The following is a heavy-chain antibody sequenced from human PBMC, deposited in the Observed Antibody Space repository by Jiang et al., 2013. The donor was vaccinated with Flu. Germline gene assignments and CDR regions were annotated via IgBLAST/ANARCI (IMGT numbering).Heavy chain of an antibody. J-gene: IGHJ4*02. Sequence: TCTVSGGSIDSYYWSWIRQPPGKGLEWIGYMYYSGSANYNPSLKSRVTISRDSSKNQFSLNLTSVNVADTAVYYCARSPPAYYDFWTGYSYYFDSWGQGTLVTVSS. V-gene: IGHV4-59*01. D-gene: IGHD3-3*01. CDR2: MYYSGSA. CDR1: GGSIDSYY. CDR3: ARSPPAYYDFWTGYSYYFDS.